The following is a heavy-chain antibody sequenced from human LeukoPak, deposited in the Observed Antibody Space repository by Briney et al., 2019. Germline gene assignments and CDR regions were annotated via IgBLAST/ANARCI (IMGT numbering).Heavy chain of an antibody. D-gene: IGHD6-19*01. CDR1: GGSISSHY. J-gene: IGHJ4*02. CDR3: ARGAGWYDY. Sequence: SETLSLTCAVSGGSISSHYWSWLRQPPGEGLESIAYIHYTGRTNYNPSLKGRVTISVDTSNSQFSLNLNSVTAADTAVYYCARGAGWYDYWGQGTLVTVSS. CDR2: IHYTGRT. V-gene: IGHV4-59*11.